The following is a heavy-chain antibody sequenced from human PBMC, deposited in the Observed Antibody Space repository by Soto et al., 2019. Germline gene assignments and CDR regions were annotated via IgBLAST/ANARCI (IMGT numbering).Heavy chain of an antibody. D-gene: IGHD5-18*01. J-gene: IGHJ6*02. Sequence: EVHLLESGGGLVRPGGSLRLSCAASGFTFDDYAMHWVRQAPGKGLEWVSGISWNSGSIGYADSVKGRFTISRDNAKNSLYLQMNSLRAEDTALYYCAKDRYSNYYYYGMDVWGQGTTVTVSS. CDR3: AKDRYSNYYYYGMDV. V-gene: IGHV3-9*01. CDR1: GFTFDDYA. CDR2: ISWNSGSI.